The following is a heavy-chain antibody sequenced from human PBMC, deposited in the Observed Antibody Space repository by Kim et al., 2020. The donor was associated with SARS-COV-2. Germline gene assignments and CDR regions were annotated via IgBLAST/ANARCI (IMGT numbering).Heavy chain of an antibody. CDR3: AKSLGVVVTAKVAFDI. D-gene: IGHD2-21*02. J-gene: IGHJ3*02. CDR1: GFTFSSYA. CDR2: ISGSGGST. Sequence: GGSLRLSCAASGFTFSSYAMSWVRQAPGKGLEWVSAISGSGGSTYYADSVKGRFTISRDNSKNTLYLQMNSLRAEDTAVYYCAKSLGVVVTAKVAFDIWGQGTMVTVSS. V-gene: IGHV3-23*01.